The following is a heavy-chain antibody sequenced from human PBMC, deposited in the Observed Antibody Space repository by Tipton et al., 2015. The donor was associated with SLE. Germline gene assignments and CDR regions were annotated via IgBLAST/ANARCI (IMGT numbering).Heavy chain of an antibody. J-gene: IGHJ6*03. CDR2: IYYSGST. D-gene: IGHD6-13*01. CDR3: ARGRSSSPPYYYYYMDV. CDR1: GGSLSRGGYY. V-gene: IGHV4-31*03. Sequence: TLSLTCTVSGGSLSRGGYYWSWIRQHPGKGLEWIGYIYYSGSTYSNPSLKSRVTISVDTSKNQFSLKLSSVTAADTAVYYCARGRSSSPPYYYYYMDVWGKGTTVTVSS.